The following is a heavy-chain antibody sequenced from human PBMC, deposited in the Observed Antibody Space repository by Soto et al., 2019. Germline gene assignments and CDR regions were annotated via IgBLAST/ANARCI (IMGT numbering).Heavy chain of an antibody. D-gene: IGHD2-2*01. Sequence: GGSLRLSCAASGFTVSNNYMGWVRQAPGKGLEWVSLIYSGGSTYYADSVKGRFTISRDNSKNTLYLQMNSLRAEDTAVYYCARDGCSSTTCYADWGQGTLVNVS. CDR2: IYSGGST. J-gene: IGHJ4*02. CDR3: ARDGCSSTTCYAD. V-gene: IGHV3-66*01. CDR1: GFTVSNNY.